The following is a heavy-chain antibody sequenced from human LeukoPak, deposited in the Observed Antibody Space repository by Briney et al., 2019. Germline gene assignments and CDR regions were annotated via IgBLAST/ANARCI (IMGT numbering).Heavy chain of an antibody. D-gene: IGHD5-18*01. V-gene: IGHV4-34*01. CDR3: ARDGGYSYGHYFDY. J-gene: IGHJ4*02. Sequence: PSETLSLTCAVYGGSFSGYYWSWIRQPPGKGLEWIGEINHSGSTNYNPSLKSRVTISVDTSKNQFSLKLSSVTAADTAVYYCARDGGYSYGHYFDYWGQGTLVTVSS. CDR2: INHSGST. CDR1: GGSFSGYY.